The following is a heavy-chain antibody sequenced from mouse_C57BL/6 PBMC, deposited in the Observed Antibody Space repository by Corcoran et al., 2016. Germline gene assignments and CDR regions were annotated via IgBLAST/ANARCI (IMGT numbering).Heavy chain of an antibody. V-gene: IGHV1-26*01. Sequence: EVQLQQSGPELVKPGASVKISCKASGYTFTDYYMNWVKQSHGKSLEWFGDINPNNGGTSYNQKFKGKATLTVDKSSSTAYMELRSLTSEDSAVYYCASDYYGSSYGYWGQGTTLTVSS. CDR3: ASDYYGSSYGY. D-gene: IGHD1-1*01. CDR1: GYTFTDYY. J-gene: IGHJ2*01. CDR2: INPNNGGT.